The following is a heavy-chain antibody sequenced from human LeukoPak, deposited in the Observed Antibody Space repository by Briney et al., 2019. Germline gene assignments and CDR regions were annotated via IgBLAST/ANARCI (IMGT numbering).Heavy chain of an antibody. CDR1: GFTFDDFA. J-gene: IGHJ5*02. Sequence: PGGSLRLSCAASGFTFDDFAMHWVRQAPGKGLEWVSSISWNSDNIAYADSVKGRFTISRDNAKNSLYLQMNSLRPEDTAMYYCAKHGLFIAQGVKVFGPTWFDPWGQGTLVTVSS. D-gene: IGHD3-10*01. V-gene: IGHV3-9*01. CDR3: AKHGLFIAQGVKVFGPTWFDP. CDR2: ISWNSDNI.